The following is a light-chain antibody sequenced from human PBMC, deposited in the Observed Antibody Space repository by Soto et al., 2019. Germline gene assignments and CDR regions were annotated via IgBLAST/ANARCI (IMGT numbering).Light chain of an antibody. CDR2: DVT. Sequence: QSVLTQPRSVSGSPGQSVTISCTGSSSEVGGHNYVSWFQQHPGKAPKLMIYDVTKRPSGVPDRFSGSKSGYTASLTISGLQAEDEAHYYCCSYTGSYTFLVFGGGTKLTVL. CDR1: SSEVGGHNY. J-gene: IGLJ2*01. CDR3: CSYTGSYTFLV. V-gene: IGLV2-11*01.